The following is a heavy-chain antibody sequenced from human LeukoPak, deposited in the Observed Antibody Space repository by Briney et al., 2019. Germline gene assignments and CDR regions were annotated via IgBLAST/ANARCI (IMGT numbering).Heavy chain of an antibody. Sequence: GGSLRLSCAASGFTFSSYAMHWVRQAPGKGLEWVAVISYDGSNKYYADSVKGRFTISRDNSKNTLYLQMNSLRAEDTAVYYCARAGHGLGSGSYYNDYWGQGTLVTVSS. J-gene: IGHJ4*02. V-gene: IGHV3-30*04. D-gene: IGHD3-10*01. CDR3: ARAGHGLGSGSYYNDY. CDR1: GFTFSSYA. CDR2: ISYDGSNK.